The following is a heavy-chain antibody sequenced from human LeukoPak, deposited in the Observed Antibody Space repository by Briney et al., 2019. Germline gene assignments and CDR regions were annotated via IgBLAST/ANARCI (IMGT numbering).Heavy chain of an antibody. CDR1: GYTFTSNY. D-gene: IGHD4-23*01. Sequence: ASVKVSCKASGYTFTSNYIHWVRQAPGQGLEWMGKINPSSGSTSYAQKFQGRATMTRDTSTSTVYLELSSLRSEDTAVYYCARGGLTTVVKGNWFDPWGQGTLVTVSS. CDR2: INPSSGST. J-gene: IGHJ5*02. CDR3: ARGGLTTVVKGNWFDP. V-gene: IGHV1-46*01.